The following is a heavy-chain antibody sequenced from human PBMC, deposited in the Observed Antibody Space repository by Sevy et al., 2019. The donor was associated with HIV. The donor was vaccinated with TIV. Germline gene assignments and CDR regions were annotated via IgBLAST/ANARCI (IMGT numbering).Heavy chain of an antibody. J-gene: IGHJ6*02. CDR1: GFTFSSYA. CDR2: ISYDGSNK. Sequence: GGSLRLSCAASGFTFSSYAMHWVRQAPGKGLEWVAVISYDGSNKYYADSVKGRFTISRDNSKNTLYLQMNSLRAEDTVVYYCARDNDFGDTAMGRSYYYYYYGMDVWGQGTTVTVSS. D-gene: IGHD5-18*01. V-gene: IGHV3-30*04. CDR3: ARDNDFGDTAMGRSYYYYYYGMDV.